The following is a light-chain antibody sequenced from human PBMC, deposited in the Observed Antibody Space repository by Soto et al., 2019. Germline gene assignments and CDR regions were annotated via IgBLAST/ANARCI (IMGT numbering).Light chain of an antibody. J-gene: IGLJ2*01. CDR3: SSYTSSKTVA. CDR1: SSDVGGYNY. CDR2: EVS. V-gene: IGLV2-14*01. Sequence: QSVLTQPASVSGSPGQSITISCTGTSSDVGGYNYVSWYQQHPDKAPKVMIFEVSSRPSWVSNRFSGSKSGNTASLTISGLQAEDEADYYCSSYTSSKTVAFGGGTKLTVL.